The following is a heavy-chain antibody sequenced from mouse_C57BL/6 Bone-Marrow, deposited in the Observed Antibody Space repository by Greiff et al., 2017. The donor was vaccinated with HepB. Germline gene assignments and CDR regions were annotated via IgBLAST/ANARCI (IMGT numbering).Heavy chain of an antibody. CDR1: GYTFTSYW. V-gene: IGHV1-7*01. Sequence: QVQLQQSGAELAKPGASVKLSCTASGYTFTSYWMHWVQQRPGQGLEWIGDINPSSGYTKYNQKFKDKATLTADKSSSTAYMQLSSLTYEDSAVYYCARWRLRLFAYWGQGTLVTVSA. D-gene: IGHD2-4*01. CDR2: INPSSGYT. J-gene: IGHJ3*01. CDR3: ARWRLRLFAY.